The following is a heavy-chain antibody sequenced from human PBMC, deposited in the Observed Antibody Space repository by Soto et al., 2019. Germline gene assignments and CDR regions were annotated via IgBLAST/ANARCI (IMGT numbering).Heavy chain of an antibody. V-gene: IGHV1-69*13. CDR3: ATGSSRQLVRAAAGRFDY. Sequence: ASVKVSCKASGGTFSSYAFSWVRQAPGQGLEWMGGIIPIFGTANYAQKFQGRVTITADESTSTAYMELSSLRSEDTAVYYCATGSSRQLVRAAAGRFDYWGQGTLVTVSS. CDR1: GGTFSSYA. D-gene: IGHD6-13*01. J-gene: IGHJ4*02. CDR2: IIPIFGTA.